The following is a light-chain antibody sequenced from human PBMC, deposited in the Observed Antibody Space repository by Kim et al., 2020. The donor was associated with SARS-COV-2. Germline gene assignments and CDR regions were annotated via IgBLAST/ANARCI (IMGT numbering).Light chain of an antibody. Sequence: DIQMTQSPSSVSASIGDRVTITCRASQGIDSRLAWYQQKPGSAPKLLIYRTSDLQSGVPSRFSGSGSGSDFTLTINSLQPEDFATYYCQQATDFPWTFGQGTKVDIK. CDR3: QQATDFPWT. V-gene: IGKV1-12*01. J-gene: IGKJ1*01. CDR1: QGIDSR. CDR2: RTS.